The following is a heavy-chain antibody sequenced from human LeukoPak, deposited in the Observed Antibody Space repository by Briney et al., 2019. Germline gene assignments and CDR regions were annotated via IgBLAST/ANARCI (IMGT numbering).Heavy chain of an antibody. J-gene: IGHJ6*03. Sequence: GGSLRLSCAASGFTFDDYAMHWVRQAPGKGLGWVSLISWDGGSTYYADSVKGRFTISRDNSKNSLYLQMNSLRAEDTALYYCAKEARITIFGVVPGYMDVWGKGTTVTISS. CDR2: ISWDGGST. CDR3: AKEARITIFGVVPGYMDV. V-gene: IGHV3-43D*03. D-gene: IGHD3-3*01. CDR1: GFTFDDYA.